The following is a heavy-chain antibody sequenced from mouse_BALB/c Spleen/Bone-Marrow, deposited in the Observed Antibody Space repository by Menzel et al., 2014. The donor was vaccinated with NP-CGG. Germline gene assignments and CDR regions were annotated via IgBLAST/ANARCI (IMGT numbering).Heavy chain of an antibody. CDR2: INPSNGDT. CDR3: TRYDGYFTLFAY. V-gene: IGHV1-53*01. Sequence: VQLQQSGAELVKPGASVKLSCKASGYTFTSYYLYWVKQRPGQGLEWIGEINPSNGDTNFNEKFKGKASLTVDISSNTTYMQLISLTSEDSAVYYCTRYDGYFTLFAYWGQGTLVTVSA. CDR1: GYTFTSYY. J-gene: IGHJ3*01. D-gene: IGHD2-3*01.